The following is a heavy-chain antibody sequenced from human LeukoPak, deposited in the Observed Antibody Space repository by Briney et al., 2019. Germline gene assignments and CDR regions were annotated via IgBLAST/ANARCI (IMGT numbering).Heavy chain of an antibody. D-gene: IGHD3-22*01. CDR2: ISSSSSYI. Sequence: PGGSLRLSCAASGFTFSSYSMNWVRQAPGKGLEWVSSISSSSSYIYYADSVKGRFTISRDNAKNSLYLQMSSLRAEDTAVYYCATGVPYYYDSVFDYWGQGTLVTVSS. CDR3: ATGVPYYYDSVFDY. V-gene: IGHV3-21*01. CDR1: GFTFSSYS. J-gene: IGHJ4*02.